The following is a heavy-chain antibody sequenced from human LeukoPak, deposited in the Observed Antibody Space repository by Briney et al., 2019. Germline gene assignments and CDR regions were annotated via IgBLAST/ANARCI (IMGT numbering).Heavy chain of an antibody. CDR3: ARDRPTYGSEFAS. Sequence: GASVKVSCKTSGYTFTGYHIHWVRQAPGQGLEWMGWINPNTGGTNCAQNFQGRVTMTRDTSFNTAYMELSRLRSDDTATYYCARDRPTYGSEFASWGQGTLVTVSS. V-gene: IGHV1-2*02. CDR1: GYTFTGYH. D-gene: IGHD6-19*01. J-gene: IGHJ5*01. CDR2: INPNTGGT.